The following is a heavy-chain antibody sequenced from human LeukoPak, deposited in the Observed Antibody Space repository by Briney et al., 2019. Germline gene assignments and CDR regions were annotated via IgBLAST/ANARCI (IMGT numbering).Heavy chain of an antibody. CDR3: ARGLVRGLRLPHY. CDR2: IYFSGIT. V-gene: IGHV4-30-4*08. CDR1: GGSISSGDYY. J-gene: IGHJ4*02. D-gene: IGHD3-10*01. Sequence: SETLSLTCTVSGGSISSGDYYWSWIRQPPGKGLEWIGYIYFSGITYYNPSLKSRVTISVATSKNQFSLRLRSVTAADTAVYYCARGLVRGLRLPHYWGQGTLVTVSS.